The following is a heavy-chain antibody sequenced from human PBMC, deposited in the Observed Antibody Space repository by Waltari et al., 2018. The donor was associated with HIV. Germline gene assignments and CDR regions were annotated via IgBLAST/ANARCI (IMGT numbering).Heavy chain of an antibody. D-gene: IGHD4-4*01. V-gene: IGHV1-3*01. CDR1: GYTFTRYD. J-gene: IGHJ4*02. CDR2: SNPGNGNK. CDR3: ARGNVDY. Sequence: QVHLVQSGVEVKKPGASLNISCKTSGYTFTRYDIHWVRQAPGQRIEWMGWSNPGNGNKKYSQKFQRSLTITRDTSATTAYMELGSLTSEDTAVYYCARGNVDYWGQGTLVTVSS.